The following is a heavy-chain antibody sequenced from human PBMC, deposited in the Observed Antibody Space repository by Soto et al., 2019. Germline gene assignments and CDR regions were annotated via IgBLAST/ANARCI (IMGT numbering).Heavy chain of an antibody. Sequence: GESLKISCKGSGYSFTSYWIGWVRQMPGKGLEWMGIIYPGDSDTRYSPSFQGQVTISADKSISTAYLQWSSLKASDTAMYYCARHYTSYDFWSGYYPIQNYYGMDVWGQGTTVTVSS. CDR2: IYPGDSDT. D-gene: IGHD3-3*01. CDR1: GYSFTSYW. J-gene: IGHJ6*02. CDR3: ARHYTSYDFWSGYYPIQNYYGMDV. V-gene: IGHV5-51*01.